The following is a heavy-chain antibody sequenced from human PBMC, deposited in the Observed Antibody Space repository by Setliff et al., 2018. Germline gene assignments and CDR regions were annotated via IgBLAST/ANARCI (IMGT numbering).Heavy chain of an antibody. CDR2: IYYSGST. J-gene: IGHJ6*03. V-gene: IGHV4-31*03. D-gene: IGHD3-10*01. CDR3: ARSTEPFSGEDFYFFYYMDV. Sequence: PSETLSLTCTVSGGSISSGGYYWSWIRQHPGKGLEWIGYIYYSGSTYYNPSLKSRVTISVDTSKNQFSLKLSSVTAADTALYYCARSTEPFSGEDFYFFYYMDVWGKGTTVTVSS. CDR1: GGSISSGGYY.